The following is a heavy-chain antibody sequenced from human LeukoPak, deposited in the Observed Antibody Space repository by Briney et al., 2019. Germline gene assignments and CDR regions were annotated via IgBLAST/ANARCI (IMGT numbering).Heavy chain of an antibody. Sequence: SETLSLTCTVSGGSISSYYWSWIRQPPGKGLEWIGYIYTSGSTNYNPSLKSRVTISVDTSKNQFSLKLSSVTAADTAVYYCARTVIAARSSIWVDYYYYMDVWGKGTTVTVSS. CDR2: IYTSGST. V-gene: IGHV4-4*09. CDR3: ARTVIAARSSIWVDYYYYMDV. D-gene: IGHD6-6*01. J-gene: IGHJ6*03. CDR1: GGSISSYY.